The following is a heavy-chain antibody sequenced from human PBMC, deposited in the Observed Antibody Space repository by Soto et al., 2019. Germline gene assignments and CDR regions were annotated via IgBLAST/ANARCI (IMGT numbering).Heavy chain of an antibody. CDR2: INAGNGNT. J-gene: IGHJ4*02. CDR3: ARDQVNYYDSSGYYTRYSYFDY. V-gene: IGHV1-3*01. Sequence: ASVKVSCKASGYTFTSYAMHWVRQAPGQRLEWMGWINAGNGNTKYSQKFQGRVTITRDTSASTAYMELSSLRSEDTAVYYCARDQVNYYDSSGYYTRYSYFDYWGQGTLVTVSS. CDR1: GYTFTSYA. D-gene: IGHD3-22*01.